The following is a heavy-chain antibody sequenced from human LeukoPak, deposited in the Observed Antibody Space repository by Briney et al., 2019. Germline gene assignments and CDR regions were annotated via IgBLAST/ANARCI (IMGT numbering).Heavy chain of an antibody. CDR3: ARDRHGDYAEAFWGMDV. D-gene: IGHD4-17*01. CDR2: IYYSGST. J-gene: IGHJ6*02. V-gene: IGHV4-39*02. Sequence: PSETLSLTCTVSGGSISSSSYYWGWIRQPPGKGLEWIGSIYYSGSTYCNPSLKSRVTISVDTSKNQFSLKLSSVTAADTAVYYCARDRHGDYAEAFWGMDVWGQGTTVTVSS. CDR1: GGSISSSSYY.